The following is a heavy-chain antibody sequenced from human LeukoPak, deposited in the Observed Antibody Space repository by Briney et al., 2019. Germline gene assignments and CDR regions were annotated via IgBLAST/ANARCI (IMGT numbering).Heavy chain of an antibody. D-gene: IGHD6-13*01. CDR1: GFTLSSNY. Sequence: GGSLRLSCAASGFTLSSNYMSWVRQAPGKGLEWVSVIYSGGSTDYAGSLKGRFTISRDNSKNTLYLQMNSLRAEDTAVYYCARGLSSWNYYYYMDVWGKGTTVTVSS. V-gene: IGHV3-66*01. CDR2: IYSGGST. CDR3: ARGLSSWNYYYYMDV. J-gene: IGHJ6*03.